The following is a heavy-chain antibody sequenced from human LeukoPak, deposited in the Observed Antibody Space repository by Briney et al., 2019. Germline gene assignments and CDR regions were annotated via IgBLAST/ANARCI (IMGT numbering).Heavy chain of an antibody. D-gene: IGHD3-22*01. Sequence: RASVKVSCKASGYTFTSYGISWVRQAPGQGLEWMGWISAYNGNTNYAQKLQGRVTMTEDTSTDTAYMELSSLRSEDTAVYYCATGSYYDSSGYLTNWFDPWGQGTLVTVSS. V-gene: IGHV1-18*01. CDR2: ISAYNGNT. CDR3: ATGSYYDSSGYLTNWFDP. CDR1: GYTFTSYG. J-gene: IGHJ5*02.